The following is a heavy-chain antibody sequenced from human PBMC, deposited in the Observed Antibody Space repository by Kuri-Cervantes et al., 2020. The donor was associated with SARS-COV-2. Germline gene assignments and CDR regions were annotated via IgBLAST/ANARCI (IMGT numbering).Heavy chain of an antibody. D-gene: IGHD5-24*01. J-gene: IGHJ2*01. Sequence: SETLSLTCTVSGGSISSYYWSWIRQPPGKGLEWIGYIYYSGSTNYNPSLKSRVTISVDTSKNQFSLKLSSVTAADTAVYYYARDLGQKRWLQYWYFDLWGRGTLVTVSS. CDR3: ARDLGQKRWLQYWYFDL. CDR2: IYYSGST. V-gene: IGHV4-59*01. CDR1: GGSISSYY.